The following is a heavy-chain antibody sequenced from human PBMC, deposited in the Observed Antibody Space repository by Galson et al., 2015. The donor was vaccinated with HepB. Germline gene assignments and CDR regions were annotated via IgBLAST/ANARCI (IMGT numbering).Heavy chain of an antibody. V-gene: IGHV1-18*01. D-gene: IGHD1-14*01. CDR3: ARDLHGLPPGDYFDY. J-gene: IGHJ4*02. CDR2: ISAYNGNT. CDR1: GYTFTSYG. Sequence: SVKVSCKASGYTFTSYGISWVRQAPGQGLEWMGWISAYNGNTNYAQKLQGRVTMTTDTSTSTAYMELSSLRSEDTAVYYCARDLHGLPPGDYFDYWGQGTLVTVSS.